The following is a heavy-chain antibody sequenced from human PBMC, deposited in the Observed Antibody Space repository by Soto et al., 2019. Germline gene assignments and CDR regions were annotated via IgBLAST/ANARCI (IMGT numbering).Heavy chain of an antibody. CDR1: GFTFSSYG. J-gene: IGHJ6*02. Sequence: GGSLRLSCAASGFTFSSYGMHWVRQAPGKGLEWVAVIWYDGSNKYYADSVKGRFTISRDNSKNTLYLQMNSLRAEDTAVYYCAREQRSYYGFDYYGMDVWGQGTTVTVSS. V-gene: IGHV3-33*01. CDR3: AREQRSYYGFDYYGMDV. D-gene: IGHD1-26*01. CDR2: IWYDGSNK.